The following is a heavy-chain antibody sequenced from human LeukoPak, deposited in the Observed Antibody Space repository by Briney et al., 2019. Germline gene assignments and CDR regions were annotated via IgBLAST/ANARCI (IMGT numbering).Heavy chain of an antibody. D-gene: IGHD1-26*01. V-gene: IGHV3-33*08. CDR1: GFTFSSYG. J-gene: IGHJ4*02. Sequence: PGGSLRLSCAASGFTFSSYGMHWVRQAPGKGLEWGAVIWYDGINKYYADSVKGRFTISRDNSKNTLYLQMNGLRAEDTAVYYCARGMVGATYFDYWGQGTLVTVSS. CDR3: ARGMVGATYFDY. CDR2: IWYDGINK.